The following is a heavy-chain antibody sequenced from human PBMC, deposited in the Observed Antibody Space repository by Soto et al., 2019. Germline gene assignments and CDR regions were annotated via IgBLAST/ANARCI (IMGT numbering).Heavy chain of an antibody. V-gene: IGHV3-15*01. Sequence: GGSLRLSCAASGFTFSNAWMSWVRQAPGKGLEWVGRIKSKTDGGTTDYAAPVKGRFTISRDDSKNTLYLQMNSLKTEDTAVYYCTTHDFWSGPSVRTLVEYWGQGTLVPVSS. CDR3: TTHDFWSGPSVRTLVEY. CDR2: IKSKTDGGTT. J-gene: IGHJ4*02. CDR1: GFTFSNAW. D-gene: IGHD3-3*01.